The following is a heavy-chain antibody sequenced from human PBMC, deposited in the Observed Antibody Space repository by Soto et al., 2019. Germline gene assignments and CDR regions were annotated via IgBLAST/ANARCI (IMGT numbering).Heavy chain of an antibody. Sequence: GASVKVSCKASGYTFTSYVISWVRQAPGQGLEWMGRINASDGSTSYAQKFQGRVTMTRDTSTSTVYMELSSLRSEDTAVYYCAGVFTYYDFWSGYGAFDIWGQGTMVT. CDR2: INASDGST. CDR1: GYTFTSYV. V-gene: IGHV1-46*03. CDR3: AGVFTYYDFWSGYGAFDI. J-gene: IGHJ3*02. D-gene: IGHD3-3*01.